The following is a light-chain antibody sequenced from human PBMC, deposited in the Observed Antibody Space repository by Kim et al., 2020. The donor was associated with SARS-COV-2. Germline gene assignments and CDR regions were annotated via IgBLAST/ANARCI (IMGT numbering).Light chain of an antibody. CDR1: QRCSSY. CDR2: YAA. Sequence: PGERAPLSCRARQRCSSYIAWEQQNPGQAPRLLIYYAANRATGIPARFSGSGSGRDFTLTISSLEREDFAVYYCQQRSNWPPYSFGQGTKLEI. CDR3: QQRSNWPPYS. V-gene: IGKV3-11*02. J-gene: IGKJ2*03.